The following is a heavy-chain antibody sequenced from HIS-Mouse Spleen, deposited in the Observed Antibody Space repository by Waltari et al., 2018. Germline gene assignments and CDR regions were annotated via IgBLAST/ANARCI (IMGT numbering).Heavy chain of an antibody. CDR2: IDWDDDK. CDR1: GFSLSTSGMC. D-gene: IGHD1-7*01. J-gene: IGHJ4*02. V-gene: IGHV2-70*15. CDR3: ARIQAGKLELPFDY. Sequence: QVTLRESGPALVKPTQTLTLTCTFSGFSLSTSGMCVSWIRQPPGKALEWLARIDWDDDKYYSTSLKTRLTISKDNAKNQVVLTMTNMDPVDTATYYCARIQAGKLELPFDYWGQGTLVTVSS.